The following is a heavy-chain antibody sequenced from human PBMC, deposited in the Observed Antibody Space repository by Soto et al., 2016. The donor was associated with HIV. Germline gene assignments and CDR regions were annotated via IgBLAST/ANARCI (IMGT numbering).Heavy chain of an antibody. CDR3: ARAIEQYYYGSGINYFDY. CDR2: IYSGGSR. D-gene: IGHD3-10*01. Sequence: EVQLVESGGGLVQPGGSLRLSCAASGFTVSSNYMNWVRQAPGRGLEWVSVIYSGGSRYYVDSVKGRFTISRDNSKNMLYLQMNSLRAEDTAVYYCARAIEQYYYGSGINYFDYWGQGTLVTVSS. V-gene: IGHV3-66*01. CDR1: GFTVSSNY. J-gene: IGHJ4*02.